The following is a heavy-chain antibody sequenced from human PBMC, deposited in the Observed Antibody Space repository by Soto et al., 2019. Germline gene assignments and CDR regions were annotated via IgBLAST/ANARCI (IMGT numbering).Heavy chain of an antibody. Sequence: ASETLSLTCTVSGGSISSGGYYWSWIRQHPGKGLEWIGYIYYSGSTYYNPSLKSRVTISVDTSKNQFSLKLSSVTAADTAVYYCARDKGIAAAGKYYYYGMDVWGQGTTVTVSS. CDR3: ARDKGIAAAGKYYYYGMDV. J-gene: IGHJ6*02. CDR1: GGSISSGGYY. V-gene: IGHV4-31*03. CDR2: IYYSGST. D-gene: IGHD6-13*01.